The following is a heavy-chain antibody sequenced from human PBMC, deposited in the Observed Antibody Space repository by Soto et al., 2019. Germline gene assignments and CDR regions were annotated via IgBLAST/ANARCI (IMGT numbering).Heavy chain of an antibody. Sequence: SETLSLTCTVSGGSISSYYWSWIRQPPGKGLEWIGYIYYSGSTNYNPSLKSRVTISVDTSKNQFSLKLSSVTAADTAVYYCARDQNYYGSGSYRPYNWFDPWGRGTLVTVSS. V-gene: IGHV4-59*01. CDR1: GGSISSYY. D-gene: IGHD3-10*01. CDR3: ARDQNYYGSGSYRPYNWFDP. J-gene: IGHJ5*02. CDR2: IYYSGST.